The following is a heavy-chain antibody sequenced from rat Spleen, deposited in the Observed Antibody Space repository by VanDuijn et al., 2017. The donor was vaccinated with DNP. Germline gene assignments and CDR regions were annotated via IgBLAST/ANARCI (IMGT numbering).Heavy chain of an antibody. V-gene: IGHV3-1*01. CDR3: ARWRIGPHYFDY. J-gene: IGHJ2*01. CDR1: GYPIISNY. Sequence: EVQLQESGPGLVKPSQSLSLTCSVTGYPIISNYWGWIRKFPGNKMEWIGHISYSGTNNYNPSLKSPISSTRDTSKNQFFLHLHSVTTEDTATFYCARWRIGPHYFDYWGQGVMVTVSS. D-gene: IGHD1-11*01. CDR2: ISYSGTN.